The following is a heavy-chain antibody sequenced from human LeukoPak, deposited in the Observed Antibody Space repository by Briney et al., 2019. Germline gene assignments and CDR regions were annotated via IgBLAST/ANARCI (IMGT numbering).Heavy chain of an antibody. J-gene: IGHJ6*02. CDR3: TSTPVGFRVRGGLYFFGMDV. Sequence: GASVKVSCKTSGYTFTGNYMHWVRQAPGQGLEWMGWINPNSGGTKFAQKFQGRVTMTWDTSISTAYVELSRLTSDDTAVYSCTSTPVGFRVRGGLYFFGMDVWGQGTTVTVSS. D-gene: IGHD2-15*01. V-gene: IGHV1-2*02. CDR2: INPNSGGT. CDR1: GYTFTGNY.